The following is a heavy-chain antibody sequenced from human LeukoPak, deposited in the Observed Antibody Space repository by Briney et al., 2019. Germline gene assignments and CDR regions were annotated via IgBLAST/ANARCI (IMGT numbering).Heavy chain of an antibody. V-gene: IGHV1-2*02. CDR2: INPNSGGT. Sequence: GASVKVSCKASGYTFTGYYMHWVRQAPGQGLEWMGWINPNSGGTNYAQKFQGRVTMTRDTSISTAYMELSRLRSDDTAVYYCARYYGSGSYYGGREINYYYYYYMDVWGKGTTVTISS. CDR1: GYTFTGYY. CDR3: ARYYGSGSYYGGREINYYYYYYMDV. D-gene: IGHD3-10*01. J-gene: IGHJ6*03.